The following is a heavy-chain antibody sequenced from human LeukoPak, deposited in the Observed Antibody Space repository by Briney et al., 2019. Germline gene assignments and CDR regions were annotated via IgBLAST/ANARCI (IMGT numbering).Heavy chain of an antibody. Sequence: ASVKVSCKASGYTFTSYGISWVRQAPGQVLEWMGWISAYNGNTNYAQKLQGRVTMTTDTSTSTAYMELRSLRSDDTAVYYCARDRGYSSGWYYLDYWGQGTLVTVSS. CDR3: ARDRGYSSGWYYLDY. D-gene: IGHD6-19*01. V-gene: IGHV1-18*04. CDR2: ISAYNGNT. CDR1: GYTFTSYG. J-gene: IGHJ4*02.